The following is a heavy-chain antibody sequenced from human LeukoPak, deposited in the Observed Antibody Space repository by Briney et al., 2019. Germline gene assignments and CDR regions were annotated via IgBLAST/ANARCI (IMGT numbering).Heavy chain of an antibody. CDR1: GYTFTSYD. CDR3: ARGRSSSLRKLLPQWLEHTGTFDI. D-gene: IGHD6-19*01. Sequence: ASVKVSCKASGYTFTSYDINWVRQATGQGLEWMGWMNPSSGNTGYAQKFQGRVTMTRNTSISTAYMELSSLRSEDTAVYYCARGRSSSLRKLLPQWLEHTGTFDIWGQGTMVTVSS. J-gene: IGHJ3*02. CDR2: MNPSSGNT. V-gene: IGHV1-8*01.